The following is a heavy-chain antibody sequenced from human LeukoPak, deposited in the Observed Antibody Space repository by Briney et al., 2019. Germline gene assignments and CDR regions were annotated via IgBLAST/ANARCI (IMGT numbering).Heavy chain of an antibody. CDR1: GYTFTGYY. J-gene: IGHJ4*02. V-gene: IGHV1-2*02. Sequence: ASVKVSCKASGYTFTGYYMHWVRQAPGQGLEWMGWINPNSGGTNYAQKFQARVTMTRDTSISTAYMELSRLRSDDTAVYYCARDLPIYYDGSGPLDYWGQGTLVTVSS. D-gene: IGHD3-22*01. CDR3: ARDLPIYYDGSGPLDY. CDR2: INPNSGGT.